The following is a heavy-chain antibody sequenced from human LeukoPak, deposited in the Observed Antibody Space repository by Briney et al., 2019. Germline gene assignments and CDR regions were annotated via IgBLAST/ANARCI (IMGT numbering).Heavy chain of an antibody. J-gene: IGHJ6*02. CDR2: ISSSSSYI. V-gene: IGHV3-21*01. D-gene: IGHD4-17*01. CDR3: ARDEGAPSLTTVTTGLMDV. CDR1: GFTFSSYS. Sequence: PGGSLRLSCAASGFTFSSYSMNWVRQAPGKGLEWVSSISSSSSYIYYADSVKGRFTISRDNAKNSLYLQMNSLRAEDTAVYYCARDEGAPSLTTVTTGLMDVWGQGTTVTVSS.